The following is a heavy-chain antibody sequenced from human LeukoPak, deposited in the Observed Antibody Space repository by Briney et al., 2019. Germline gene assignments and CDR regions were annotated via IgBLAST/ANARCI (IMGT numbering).Heavy chain of an antibody. CDR2: IYYSGST. D-gene: IGHD3-16*02. CDR1: GGSISSGGYS. CDR3: ARAGAYDYVWGSYRSFDY. V-gene: IGHV4-30-4*07. J-gene: IGHJ4*02. Sequence: SETLSLTCAVSGGSISSGGYSWSWIRQPPGKGPEWIGYIYYSGSTYYNPSLKSRVTISVDTSKNQFSLKLSSVTAADTAVYYCARAGAYDYVWGSYRSFDYWGQGTLVTVSS.